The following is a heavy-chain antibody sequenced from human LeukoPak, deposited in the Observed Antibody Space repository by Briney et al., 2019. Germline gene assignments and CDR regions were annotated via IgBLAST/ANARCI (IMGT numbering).Heavy chain of an antibody. J-gene: IGHJ4*02. D-gene: IGHD6-19*01. V-gene: IGHV3-30-3*01. Sequence: PGRSLRLSCAASGFTFSSYAMHWVRRAPGKALEWVATISSDGGNRYYSDSVKGRFTISRDNSKSTLYLQMNSLRPEDTAVFHCARGRAVTGSTVIDYWGQGTLVTVSS. CDR2: ISSDGGNR. CDR3: ARGRAVTGSTVIDY. CDR1: GFTFSSYA.